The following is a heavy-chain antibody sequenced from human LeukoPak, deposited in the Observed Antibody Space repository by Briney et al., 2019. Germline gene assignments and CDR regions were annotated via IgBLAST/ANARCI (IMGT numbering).Heavy chain of an antibody. J-gene: IGHJ3*02. Sequence: ASVKVSCKASGYTFTSSVISWVRQAPGQGLEWMGWISAYNGNTNYAQKLNGRVSMTTDTSTSTAFMELRSLRSDDTAVYYCARDLPQAMSSTTFLAFDIWGQGTMVSVSS. CDR1: GYTFTSSV. D-gene: IGHD2-2*01. V-gene: IGHV1-18*01. CDR2: ISAYNGNT. CDR3: ARDLPQAMSSTTFLAFDI.